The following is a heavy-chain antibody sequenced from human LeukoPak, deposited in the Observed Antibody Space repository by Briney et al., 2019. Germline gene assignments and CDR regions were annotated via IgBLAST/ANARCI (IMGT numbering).Heavy chain of an antibody. D-gene: IGHD1-14*01. Sequence: GGSLRLSCAASGFSFSGSAMHWVRQASGKGLEWVGRIRRKSNSYATAYVASVKGRFTISRDEEKNTPYLQMNSLETEDTAVYYCTRQEEPSALIDHWGQGTLVTVSS. CDR2: IRRKSNSYAT. V-gene: IGHV3-73*01. J-gene: IGHJ4*02. CDR3: TRQEEPSALIDH. CDR1: GFSFSGSA.